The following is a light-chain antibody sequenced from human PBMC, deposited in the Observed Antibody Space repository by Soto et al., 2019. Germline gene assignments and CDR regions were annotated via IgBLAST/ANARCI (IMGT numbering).Light chain of an antibody. Sequence: EFVLTQSPATLSLSPGERATLSCRASQSVSRYLAWYQQKPVQSPRLLIYDASNRATGSPARFSGSGSGTAFIRFIISLQPVDVSVYYCQHRTNWPPYTFGQGTKLEI. CDR2: DAS. V-gene: IGKV3-11*01. J-gene: IGKJ2*01. CDR1: QSVSRY. CDR3: QHRTNWPPYT.